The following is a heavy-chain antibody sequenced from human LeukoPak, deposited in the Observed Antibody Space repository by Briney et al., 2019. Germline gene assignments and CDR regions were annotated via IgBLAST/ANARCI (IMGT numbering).Heavy chain of an antibody. Sequence: GGSLRLSCAASEFTFSSYSMNWVRQAPGKGLEWVSYITNSGNSKSYADSVKGRFTISRDNTKSSLYLQMNSLRAEDTAVYYCANLGSSGWSGFDYWGQGTLVTVSS. CDR1: EFTFSSYS. V-gene: IGHV3-48*01. D-gene: IGHD6-19*01. CDR2: ITNSGNSK. J-gene: IGHJ4*02. CDR3: ANLGSSGWSGFDY.